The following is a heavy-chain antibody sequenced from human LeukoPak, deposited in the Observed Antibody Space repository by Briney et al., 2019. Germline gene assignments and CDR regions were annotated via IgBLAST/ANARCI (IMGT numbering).Heavy chain of an antibody. V-gene: IGHV5-51*01. Sequence: GESLKISCKGSGYSFTSYWIGWVRRMPGKGLERMGIIYPGDSDTRYSPSFQGQVTLSADKSISTAYLQWSSLKASDTAMYYCARPRLNGWYYFDYWGQGTLVTVSS. CDR2: IYPGDSDT. D-gene: IGHD6-19*01. CDR3: ARPRLNGWYYFDY. CDR1: GYSFTSYW. J-gene: IGHJ4*02.